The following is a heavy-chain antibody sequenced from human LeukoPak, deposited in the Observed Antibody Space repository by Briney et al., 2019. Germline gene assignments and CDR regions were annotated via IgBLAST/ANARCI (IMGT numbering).Heavy chain of an antibody. D-gene: IGHD3-22*01. CDR1: GGSISGYY. CDR3: AGDDKDAFDI. J-gene: IGHJ3*02. Sequence: SETLSLTCTLSGGSISGYYWSWIRQPPGKGLEWIGYIYSSGTTDYNPSLRSRVTLSVDTSKNQFSLKVTSVTAADTAVYYCAGDDKDAFDIWGQGTMVTVSS. V-gene: IGHV4-59*08. CDR2: IYSSGTT.